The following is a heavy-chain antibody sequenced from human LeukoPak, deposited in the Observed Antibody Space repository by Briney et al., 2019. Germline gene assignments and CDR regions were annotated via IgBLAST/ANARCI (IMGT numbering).Heavy chain of an antibody. V-gene: IGHV3-74*01. Sequence: GGSLRLSCVASGFTIRNYWMHWVRQAPGKGLVWVSRISEDGSSTTYADSVRGRFTITRDNAKDTLYLQMNSLRAEDTAVYFCAASPILAGDWGQGTLVTVSS. CDR3: AASPILAGD. CDR1: GFTIRNYW. CDR2: ISEDGSST. D-gene: IGHD6-19*01. J-gene: IGHJ4*02.